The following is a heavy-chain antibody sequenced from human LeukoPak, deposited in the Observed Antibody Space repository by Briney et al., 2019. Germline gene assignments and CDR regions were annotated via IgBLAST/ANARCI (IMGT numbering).Heavy chain of an antibody. CDR2: IKQDGSEK. CDR3: ARDISIAVALFDY. CDR1: GFTFSSYW. D-gene: IGHD6-19*01. V-gene: IGHV3-7*01. J-gene: IGHJ4*02. Sequence: GGSLRLSCAASGFTFSSYWMSWVRQAPGKGLEWVANIKQDGSEKYYVDSVKGRFTISRDNAKNSLYLQMNSLRAEDTAVYYCARDISIAVALFDYWGQGTLVTVSS.